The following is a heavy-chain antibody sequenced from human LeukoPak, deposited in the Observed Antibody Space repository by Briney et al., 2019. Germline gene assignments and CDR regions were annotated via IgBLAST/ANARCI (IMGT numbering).Heavy chain of an antibody. J-gene: IGHJ4*02. Sequence: GGSLRLSCAASGFTVSSEYMSWVRQAPGKGLEWVSVIFSGGSTNYADSVKGRFTISRDNAKNTLSLQMNSLRVDDTAVYYCARGFSYNHFDYWGQGTRVTVSS. CDR3: ARGFSYNHFDY. V-gene: IGHV3-53*01. CDR1: GFTVSSEY. D-gene: IGHD5-24*01. CDR2: IFSGGST.